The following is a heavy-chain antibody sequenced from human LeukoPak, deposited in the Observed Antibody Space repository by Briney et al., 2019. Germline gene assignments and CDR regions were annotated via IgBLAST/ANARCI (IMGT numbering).Heavy chain of an antibody. CDR2: IYSDGST. J-gene: IGHJ4*02. CDR3: ARGNIVVVPAANDY. V-gene: IGHV3-53*05. Sequence: GGSLRLSCAASGFTVSTNYMSWVRQAPGKKLEWVSDIYSDGSTFYADSVKGRFTISRDNSKNTLYLQMGSLRAEDMAVYYCARGNIVVVPAANDYWGQGTLVTVSS. CDR1: GFTVSTNY. D-gene: IGHD2-2*01.